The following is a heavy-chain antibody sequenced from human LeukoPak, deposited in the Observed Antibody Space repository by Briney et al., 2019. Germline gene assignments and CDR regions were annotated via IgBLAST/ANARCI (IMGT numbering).Heavy chain of an antibody. CDR3: ASQTTVKYYFDY. J-gene: IGHJ4*02. CDR2: IYSGGST. V-gene: IGHV3-53*01. CDR1: GFTVSSNY. D-gene: IGHD4-17*01. Sequence: GGSLRLSCAASGFTVSSNYMSWVRQAPGKGLEWVSVIYSGGSTYYADSVKGRFTTSRDNSKNTLYLQLNSLRGEDTAVYYCASQTTVKYYFDYWGQGTLVTVSS.